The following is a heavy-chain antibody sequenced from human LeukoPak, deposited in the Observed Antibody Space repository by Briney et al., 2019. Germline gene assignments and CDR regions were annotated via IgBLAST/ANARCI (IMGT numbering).Heavy chain of an antibody. CDR3: AREGRDWERYYYDSSGYPSRNYYYYGMDV. CDR2: IIPIFGTA. V-gene: IGHV1-69*13. Sequence: SVKVSCKASGGTFSSYAISWVRQASGQGLEWMGGIIPIFGTANYAQKFQGRVTITADESTSTAYMELSSLRSEDTAVYYCAREGRDWERYYYDSSGYPSRNYYYYGMDVWGQGTTVTVSS. J-gene: IGHJ6*02. D-gene: IGHD3-22*01. CDR1: GGTFSSYA.